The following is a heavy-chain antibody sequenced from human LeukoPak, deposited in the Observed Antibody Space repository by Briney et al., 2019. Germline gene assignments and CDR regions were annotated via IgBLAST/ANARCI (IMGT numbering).Heavy chain of an antibody. J-gene: IGHJ4*02. D-gene: IGHD1-26*01. Sequence: GGSLRLSCAASGFTVSSNYMSWVRQAPGKGLEWVSVIYSGGSTYYADSVKGRFTISRDNSKNTLYLQMNSLRAEDTAVYYCARGPTGSYYSHNFDYWGQGTLVTVSS. CDR2: IYSGGST. V-gene: IGHV3-53*01. CDR3: ARGPTGSYYSHNFDY. CDR1: GFTVSSNY.